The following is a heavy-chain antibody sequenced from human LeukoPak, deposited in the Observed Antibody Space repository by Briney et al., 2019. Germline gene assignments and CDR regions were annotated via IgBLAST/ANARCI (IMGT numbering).Heavy chain of an antibody. V-gene: IGHV3-15*01. Sequence: PVWSLRGAPAAPGGSARNAGRSSVREAPGKGLERVGRIKSKTDGGTTDYAAPVKGRFTTSTDDSKNTLYLQMNSLKTEDTAVYYCTTVSWFGIRAFDPWGQGTLVTVSS. D-gene: IGHD3-10*01. CDR3: TTVSWFGIRAFDP. CDR1: GGSARNAG. J-gene: IGHJ5*02. CDR2: IKSKTDGGTT.